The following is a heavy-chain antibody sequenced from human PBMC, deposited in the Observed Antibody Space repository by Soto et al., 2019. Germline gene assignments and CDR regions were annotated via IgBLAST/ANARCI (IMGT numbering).Heavy chain of an antibody. CDR2: ISSSSSYI. CDR3: ARDVPRIKGSEDDY. V-gene: IGHV3-21*01. D-gene: IGHD2-15*01. J-gene: IGHJ4*02. Sequence: EVQLVESGGGLVKPGGSLRLSCAASGFTFSSYSMNWVRQAPGKGLEWVSSISSSSSYIYYADSVKGRFTISRDNAKNSLYLQMNSLRAEDTAVYYCARDVPRIKGSEDDYWGQGTLVTVSS. CDR1: GFTFSSYS.